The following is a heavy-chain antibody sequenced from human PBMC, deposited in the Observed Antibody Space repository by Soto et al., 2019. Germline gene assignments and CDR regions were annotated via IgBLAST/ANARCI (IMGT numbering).Heavy chain of an antibody. Sequence: QVQLQQWGAGLLKPSETLSLTCAVYGGSFSGYYWSWIRQPPGKGLEWIGEINHSGSTNYNPSLKSRVTISVDTSKNQFSLKLSSVTAADTAVYYCASRVVGYCSGGSCYSDYWGQGTLVTVSS. CDR3: ASRVVGYCSGGSCYSDY. V-gene: IGHV4-34*01. CDR2: INHSGST. CDR1: GGSFSGYY. D-gene: IGHD2-15*01. J-gene: IGHJ4*02.